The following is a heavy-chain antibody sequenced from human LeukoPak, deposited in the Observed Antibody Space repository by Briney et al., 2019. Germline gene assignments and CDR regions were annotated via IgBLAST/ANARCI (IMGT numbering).Heavy chain of an antibody. CDR3: ARDQYYVWGSYRYSRPFDY. Sequence: GGSQRLSCAASGFTFSSYWMHWVRQAPGKGLVWVSRINSDGSSTSYADSVKGRFTISRDNAKNTLYLQMNSLRAEDTAVYYCARDQYYVWGSYRYSRPFDYWGQGTLVTVSS. D-gene: IGHD3-16*02. V-gene: IGHV3-74*01. J-gene: IGHJ4*02. CDR1: GFTFSSYW. CDR2: INSDGSST.